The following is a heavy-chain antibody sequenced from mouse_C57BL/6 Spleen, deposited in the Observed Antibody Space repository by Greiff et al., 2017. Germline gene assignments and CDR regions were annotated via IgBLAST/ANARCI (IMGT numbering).Heavy chain of an antibody. CDR2: IDPSDSYT. V-gene: IGHV1-59*01. CDR3: ARIDFDY. J-gene: IGHJ2*01. Sequence: QVQLQQPGAELVRPGTSVKLSCKASGYTFTSYWMHWVKQRPGQGLEWIGVIDPSDSYTNYNQKFKGKATLTVDTSSSTAYMQLSSLTSEDSAVYYCARIDFDYWGQGTTLTVSS. CDR1: GYTFTSYW.